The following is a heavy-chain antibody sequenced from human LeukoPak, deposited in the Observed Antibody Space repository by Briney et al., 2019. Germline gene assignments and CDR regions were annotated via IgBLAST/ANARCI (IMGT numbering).Heavy chain of an antibody. Sequence: ASVKVSCKASGYTFTSYDINWVRQAPGQGLEWMGWMNPNSGNTGYAQKFQGRVTMTRNTSISTAYMELSSLRSEDTAVYYCARSPAAGYYYYMDVWGKGTTVTVSS. D-gene: IGHD2-2*01. J-gene: IGHJ6*03. CDR1: GYTFTSYD. CDR2: MNPNSGNT. V-gene: IGHV1-8*01. CDR3: ARSPAAGYYYYMDV.